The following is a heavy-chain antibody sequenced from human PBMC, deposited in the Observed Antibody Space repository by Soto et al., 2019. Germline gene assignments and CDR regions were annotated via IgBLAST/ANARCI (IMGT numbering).Heavy chain of an antibody. CDR1: GYTFTSYD. D-gene: IGHD5-12*01. CDR2: LNPNSGNT. Sequence: QVQLVQSGAEVKKPGASVKVSCKASGYTFTSYDINWVRQATGQGLAWLGWLNPNSGNTGYAKKFQGRVTMNRNTCISSAYMELSSLRSEDTAVYYCARASLYGGYVPRDYWGQGTLVTVSS. J-gene: IGHJ4*02. V-gene: IGHV1-8*01. CDR3: ARASLYGGYVPRDY.